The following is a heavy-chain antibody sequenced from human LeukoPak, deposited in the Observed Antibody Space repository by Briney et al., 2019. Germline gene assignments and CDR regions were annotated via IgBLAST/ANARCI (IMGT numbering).Heavy chain of an antibody. J-gene: IGHJ4*02. CDR1: GFSFSSYN. Sequence: GGTLRLSCAASGFSFSSYNMNWVRQTPGKGLEWSSPITSNSTYTFYADAEKGRSTISRDNPRNSLHLQMKSLRAEDAAVYYCARDGRGLGNYFDYWGQGTLVTVSS. CDR3: ARDGRGLGNYFDY. CDR2: ITSNSTYT. V-gene: IGHV3-21*01. D-gene: IGHD3-10*01.